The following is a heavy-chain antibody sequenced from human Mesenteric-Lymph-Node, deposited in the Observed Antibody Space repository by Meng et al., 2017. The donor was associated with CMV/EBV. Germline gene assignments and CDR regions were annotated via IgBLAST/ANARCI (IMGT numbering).Heavy chain of an antibody. D-gene: IGHD2-2*01. CDR3: ARVSCTATGCYDYFDY. CDR1: GYTFTGYY. J-gene: IGHJ4*02. V-gene: IGHV1-2*02. CDR2: INPNSGGT. Sequence: ASVKVSCKASGYTFTGYYMHWVRQAPGQGLEWMGWINPNSGGTNYAQNFQGRVTMTRDTSITTAFMEMTSLRSDDTAVYYCARVSCTATGCYDYFDYWGQGTLVTVSS.